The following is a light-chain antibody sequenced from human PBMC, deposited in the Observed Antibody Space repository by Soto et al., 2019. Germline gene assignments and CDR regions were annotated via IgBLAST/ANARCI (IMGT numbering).Light chain of an antibody. CDR1: SSNIGNNY. Sequence: QSVLTQPPSVSAAPGQKVTISCSGSSSNIGNNYVSWYQQLPGTAPKLLIYDNNKRPLGIPDRFSGSKSGTSATLGITGLQTGDEADYYCGTWDSSLSAVVFGGGTQLTVL. J-gene: IGLJ2*01. CDR2: DNN. V-gene: IGLV1-51*01. CDR3: GTWDSSLSAVV.